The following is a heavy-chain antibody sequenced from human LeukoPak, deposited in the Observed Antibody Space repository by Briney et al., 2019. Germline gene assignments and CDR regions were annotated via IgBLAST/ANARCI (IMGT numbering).Heavy chain of an antibody. CDR3: TTDNWAFDY. V-gene: IGHV3-15*01. CDR1: GFTFSNAW. D-gene: IGHD7-27*01. CDR2: IKSNTDGGTT. J-gene: IGHJ4*02. Sequence: GGPLRLSCAASGFTFSNAWMSWVRQAPGKGLECVGRIKSNTDGGTTDYAAPVKDRFTISRDDSKNTLYLQMNSLKTEDTAVYYCTTDNWAFDYWGQGTLVTVSS.